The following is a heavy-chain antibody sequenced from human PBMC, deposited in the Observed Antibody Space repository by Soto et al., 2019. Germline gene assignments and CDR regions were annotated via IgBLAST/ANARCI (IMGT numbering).Heavy chain of an antibody. J-gene: IGHJ4*02. CDR2: ISHDGSKT. CDR1: GFTFNSYG. D-gene: IGHD3-22*01. Sequence: QVQLVESGGGVVQPGRSLRLSCAASGFTFNSYGIHWVRQAPGKGLEWVAVISHDGSKTNYADSVKGRVTISRDNSKDTVYLQMNSLRAEETAVYYCAKDTYYYSSSGYHVFASWGQGTLVTVSS. CDR3: AKDTYYYSSSGYHVFAS. V-gene: IGHV3-30*18.